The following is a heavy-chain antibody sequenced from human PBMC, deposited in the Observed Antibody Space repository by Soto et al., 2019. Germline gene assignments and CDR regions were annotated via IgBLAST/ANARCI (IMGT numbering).Heavy chain of an antibody. CDR3: ARSDAIAAARPPCVY. CDR1: GGTCACHG. J-gene: IGHJ4*02. CDR2: ISTYNGNT. Sequence: ALGTVSGVPCGGTCACHGVEFRGQGGCQGLEWMGWISTYNGNTVYTEKLQGRATMTTDTSTSTAYMELRSLRSDETAVYYCARSDAIAAARPPCVYWGQGTLVTV. V-gene: IGHV1-18*01. D-gene: IGHD6-13*01.